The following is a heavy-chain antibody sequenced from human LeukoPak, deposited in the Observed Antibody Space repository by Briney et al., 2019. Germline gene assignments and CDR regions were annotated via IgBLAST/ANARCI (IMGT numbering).Heavy chain of an antibody. CDR1: GYSFTSYW. CDR2: FYPSDSYS. CDR3: ARSPQSKLRPYFFDY. Sequence: GESLKISWKGAGYSFTSYWIGWGRPMPGKGLEWMRIFYPSDSYSRYSPSFQSQGTISGDKPINPAYQQWSSLKASDSGMYYCARSPQSKLRPYFFDYWGEGTLVTV. J-gene: IGHJ4*02. V-gene: IGHV5-51*04.